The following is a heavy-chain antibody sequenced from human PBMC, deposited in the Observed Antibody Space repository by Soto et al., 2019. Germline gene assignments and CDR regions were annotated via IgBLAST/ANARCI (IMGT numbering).Heavy chain of an antibody. V-gene: IGHV3-23*01. CDR3: ANLWFGELCY. CDR2: ISGSGGST. Sequence: EVQLLESGGGLVQPGGSLRLSCAASGFTFSSYAMSWVRQAPGKGLEWVSAISGSGGSTYYADSVKGRFTISRDNSKNTLYLQMTRLRAEDTAVSYCANLWFGELCYWGQGTLVTVSS. CDR1: GFTFSSYA. D-gene: IGHD3-10*01. J-gene: IGHJ4*02.